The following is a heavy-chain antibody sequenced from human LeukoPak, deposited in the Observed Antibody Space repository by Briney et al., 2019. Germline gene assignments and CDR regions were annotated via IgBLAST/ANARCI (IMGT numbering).Heavy chain of an antibody. J-gene: IGHJ4*02. D-gene: IGHD6-19*01. CDR3: AREVSWLVPLPHFDY. Sequence: GASVKVSCKASNYTFTSYGISWVRQAPGQGLEWMGWINPYKGNTIYAQKVQDRVTMTTDTSTSTAYMELRSLRSDDTAVYYCAREVSWLVPLPHFDYWGQGTLVTVSS. V-gene: IGHV1-18*01. CDR1: NYTFTSYG. CDR2: INPYKGNT.